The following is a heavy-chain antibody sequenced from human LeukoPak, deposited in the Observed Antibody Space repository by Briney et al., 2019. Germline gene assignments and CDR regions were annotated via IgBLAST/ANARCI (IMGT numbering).Heavy chain of an antibody. J-gene: IGHJ4*02. CDR1: GFTVSSNY. V-gene: IGHV3-53*01. CDR2: IYSGGST. D-gene: IGHD1-26*01. Sequence: GGSLRLSCAASGFTVSSNYMSWVRQAPGKGLEWVSVIYSGGSTYYADSVKGRFTISRDNSKNMLYLQMNSLRAEDTAVYYCARDFAYSGSYYYFDYWGQGTLVTVSS. CDR3: ARDFAYSGSYYYFDY.